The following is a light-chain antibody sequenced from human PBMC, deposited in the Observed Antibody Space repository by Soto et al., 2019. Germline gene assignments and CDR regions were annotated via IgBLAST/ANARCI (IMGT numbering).Light chain of an antibody. CDR1: SGPVSTTYY. Sequence: QAVVTQEPSFSVSPGGTVTLTCGLSSGPVSTTYYPSWYQQTPGQAPRTPIYSTNTRSSGVPDRFSGSILGNKAALTITGAQADDESDYYCVLYMGSGISIFGGGTKLTVL. J-gene: IGLJ2*01. V-gene: IGLV8-61*01. CDR2: STN. CDR3: VLYMGSGISI.